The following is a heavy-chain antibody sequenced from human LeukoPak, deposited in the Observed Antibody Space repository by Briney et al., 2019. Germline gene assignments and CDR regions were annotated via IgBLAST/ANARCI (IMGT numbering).Heavy chain of an antibody. CDR1: GGSFSGYY. CDR2: INHSGST. J-gene: IGHJ6*02. D-gene: IGHD2-2*01. V-gene: IGHV4-34*01. CDR3: ARDRYDIYYYYGMDV. Sequence: TSETLSLTCAVYGGSFSGYYWSWIRQPPGKGLEWIGEINHSGSTNYNPSLKSRVTISVDTSKNQFSLKLSSVTAADTAVYYSARDRYDIYYYYGMDVWGQGTTVTVSS.